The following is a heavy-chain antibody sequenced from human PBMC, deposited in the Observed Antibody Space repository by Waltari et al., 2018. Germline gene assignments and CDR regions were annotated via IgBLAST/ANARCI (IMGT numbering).Heavy chain of an antibody. CDR3: ARTTSGSYPDY. V-gene: IGHV1-8*01. Sequence: QVQLVQSGAEVKKPGASVKVSCKASGYTFTSYDINWVRQATGQGLEWMGWIKPIRGNTGYAQKFQGRVTITTDTSTSTSYMVLRSLRSDDTAVYYCARTTSGSYPDYGGQGTLVTVSS. CDR2: IKPIRGNT. D-gene: IGHD1-26*01. CDR1: GYTFTSYD. J-gene: IGHJ4*02.